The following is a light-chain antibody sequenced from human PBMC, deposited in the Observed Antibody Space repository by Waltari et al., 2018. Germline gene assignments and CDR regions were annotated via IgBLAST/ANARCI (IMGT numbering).Light chain of an antibody. CDR2: SAF. CDR1: RTISND. CDR3: QQCYSLPLT. J-gene: IGKJ4*01. Sequence: DIQRTQSPSSLSASLEDRVTITCRASRTISNDLNWYQQKPGKAPKLLIYSAFSWQTGVPSRFSGGGSGTDFTLTISSLQAEDFAAYYCQQCYSLPLTFGGGTKVEIK. V-gene: IGKV1-39*01.